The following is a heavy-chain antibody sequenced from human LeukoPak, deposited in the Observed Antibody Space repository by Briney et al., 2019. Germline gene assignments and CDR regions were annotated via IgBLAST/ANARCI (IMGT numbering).Heavy chain of an antibody. D-gene: IGHD3-10*01. CDR2: IDWDDDK. Sequence: HTLSLTCTFSGFTLSTSGMCVSWLRQPPGKALEWLARIDWDDDKYYSTSLKTRLTISKDTSKNQVVLTMTNMDPVDTATYYCARGDYGSVDYWGQGTLVTVSS. V-gene: IGHV2-70*11. J-gene: IGHJ4*02. CDR1: GFTLSTSGMC. CDR3: ARGDYGSVDY.